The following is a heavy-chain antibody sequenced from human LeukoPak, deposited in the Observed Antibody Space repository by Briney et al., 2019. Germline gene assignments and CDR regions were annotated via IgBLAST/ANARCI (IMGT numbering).Heavy chain of an antibody. CDR1: GYTFTGYY. Sequence: GASVKVSCTASGYTFTGYYFHWVRQAPGQGLEWMGWINPNSGDTNYAQTFQGRVTMTRDKSSNTVYMELSSLTSDDTAVYYGARDSTMAGPEGIDYWGQGTLVTVSS. CDR3: ARDSTMAGPEGIDY. J-gene: IGHJ4*02. CDR2: INPNSGDT. D-gene: IGHD5-24*01. V-gene: IGHV1-2*02.